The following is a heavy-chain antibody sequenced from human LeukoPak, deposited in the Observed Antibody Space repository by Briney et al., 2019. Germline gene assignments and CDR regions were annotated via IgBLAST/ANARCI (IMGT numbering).Heavy chain of an antibody. V-gene: IGHV3-30*18. J-gene: IGHJ4*02. CDR1: GFTFSSYG. D-gene: IGHD3-22*01. CDR3: AKDAPFYDSSGYYQYFDY. Sequence: GRSLRLSCAASGFTFSSYGMHWVRQAPGKGLQWVAVISYDGSNKYYADSVKGRFTISRDNSKNTLYLQMNSLRAEDTAVYYCAKDAPFYDSSGYYQYFDYWGQGTLSPSPQ. CDR2: ISYDGSNK.